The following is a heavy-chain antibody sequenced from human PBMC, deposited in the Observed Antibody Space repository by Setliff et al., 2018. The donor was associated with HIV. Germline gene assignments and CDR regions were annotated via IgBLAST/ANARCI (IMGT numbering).Heavy chain of an antibody. Sequence: PSETLFLTCVVSDDSFSNYDWTWIRQPPGKALQWIGYISSSGTTNYNPSLRSRVTISIETSNTHFSLWLRSVTAADTATYFCARLGRAIDDGGSSLRLDFWGQGMLVTVSS. CDR2: ISSSGTT. CDR3: ARLGRAIDDGGSSLRLDF. CDR1: DDSFSNYD. J-gene: IGHJ4*02. V-gene: IGHV4-4*09. D-gene: IGHD2-15*01.